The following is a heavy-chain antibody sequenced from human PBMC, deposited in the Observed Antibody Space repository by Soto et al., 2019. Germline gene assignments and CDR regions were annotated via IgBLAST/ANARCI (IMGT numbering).Heavy chain of an antibody. CDR2: IKSKTDGGTT. CDR3: TTDPVTMIVVVPSSG. D-gene: IGHD3-22*01. CDR1: GFTFSNAW. V-gene: IGHV3-15*07. Sequence: EVQLVESGGGLVKPGGSLRLSYAASGFTFSNAWMNWVRQAPGKGLEWVGRIKSKTDGGTTDYAAPVKGRFTISRDDSKNTLYLQMNSLKTEDTAVYYCTTDPVTMIVVVPSSGWGQGTLVTVSS. J-gene: IGHJ4*02.